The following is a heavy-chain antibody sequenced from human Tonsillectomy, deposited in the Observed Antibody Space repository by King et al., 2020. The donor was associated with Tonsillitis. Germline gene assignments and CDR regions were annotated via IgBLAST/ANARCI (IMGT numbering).Heavy chain of an antibody. Sequence: HVQLVESGGGVVQPGRSLRLSCAASGFTFSSYGMHWVRQAPGKGLEWVAVISYDGSNKYYADSVKGRFTISRDNSKNTLYLQMNSLRAEDTAVYYCASRLLIVVVTAGDAFDIWGQGTMVTVSS. CDR3: ASRLLIVVVTAGDAFDI. V-gene: IGHV3-33*05. CDR1: GFTFSSYG. CDR2: ISYDGSNK. J-gene: IGHJ3*02. D-gene: IGHD2-21*02.